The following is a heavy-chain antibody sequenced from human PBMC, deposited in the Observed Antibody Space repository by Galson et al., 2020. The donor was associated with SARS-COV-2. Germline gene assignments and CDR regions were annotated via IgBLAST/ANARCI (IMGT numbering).Heavy chain of an antibody. CDR3: VRLITFGGVIVRGIDY. CDR1: GFSLSTSGVG. D-gene: IGHD3-16*02. J-gene: IGHJ4*02. V-gene: IGHV2-5*01. CDR2: IYWIDDK. Sequence: SGPTLVQPTQSLTLTCTFSGFSLSTSGVGVGWIRQPPGTALAWLATIYWIDDKRYSPSLKSRLTIPKDTSKNQVVLTMTNMDPVETATYYCVRLITFGGVIVRGIDYWGQGTLVTVSS.